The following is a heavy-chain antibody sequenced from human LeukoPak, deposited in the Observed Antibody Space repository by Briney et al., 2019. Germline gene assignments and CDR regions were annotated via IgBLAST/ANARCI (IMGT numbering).Heavy chain of an antibody. CDR1: GGSITSYY. D-gene: IGHD6-13*01. CDR2: SYYSGNT. Sequence: SETLSLTCTVSGGSITSYYWSWIRQPPGKGLDWIGYSYYSGNTNYNPSLKSRVTISVDTSKNQFSLKLSSVTAADAAVYYCARVYYSRSYDYWYFDLWGRGTLVTVSS. CDR3: ARVYYSRSYDYWYFDL. J-gene: IGHJ2*01. V-gene: IGHV4-59*01.